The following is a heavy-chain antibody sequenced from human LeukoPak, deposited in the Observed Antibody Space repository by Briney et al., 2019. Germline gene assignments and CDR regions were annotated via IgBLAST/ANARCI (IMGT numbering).Heavy chain of an antibody. CDR2: ISYDGSNK. CDR1: GFTFSSYG. J-gene: IGHJ3*02. D-gene: IGHD6-13*01. V-gene: IGHV3-30*18. Sequence: GGSLRLSCAASGFTFSSYGMHWVRQAPGKGLEWVAVISYDGSNKYYADSVKGRFTISRDNSKNTLYLQMNSLRAEDTAVYHCAKDRMYSSSWSDAFDIWGQGTMVTVSS. CDR3: AKDRMYSSSWSDAFDI.